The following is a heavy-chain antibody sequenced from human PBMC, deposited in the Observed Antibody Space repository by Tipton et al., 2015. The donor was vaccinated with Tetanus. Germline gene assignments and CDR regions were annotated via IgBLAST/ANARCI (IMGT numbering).Heavy chain of an antibody. CDR2: ISSSSSYT. J-gene: IGHJ4*02. V-gene: IGHV3-11*05. CDR1: GFTFSDYY. Sequence: SLRLSCAASGFTFSDYYMSWIRQAPGKGLEWVSYISSSSSYTNYADSVKGRFTISRDNAKNSLYLQMNSLRAEVTAVYYCARDGPLDVGTPDYWGQGTLVTVSS. D-gene: IGHD1-26*01. CDR3: ARDGPLDVGTPDY.